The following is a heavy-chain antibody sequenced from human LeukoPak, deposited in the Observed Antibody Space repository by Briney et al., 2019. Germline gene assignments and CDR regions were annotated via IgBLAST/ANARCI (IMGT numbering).Heavy chain of an antibody. CDR3: ARDRGVGDSSNWYDY. V-gene: IGHV3-11*06. CDR2: ISSSNTYT. CDR1: GFTVSDYY. Sequence: GRSLRLACAASGFTVSDYYMSWIRQAPGKWREWVSYISSSNTYTTYADSVKGRFTISRDNAKNSLYLQMNSLRAEDTAVYYCARDRGVGDSSNWYDYWGQGTLVTVSS. D-gene: IGHD6-13*01. J-gene: IGHJ5*01.